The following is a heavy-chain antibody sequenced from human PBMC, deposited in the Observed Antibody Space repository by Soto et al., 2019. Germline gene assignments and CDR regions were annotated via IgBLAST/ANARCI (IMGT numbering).Heavy chain of an antibody. CDR1: GFTFSSYG. Sequence: PGGSLRLSCAASGFTFSSYGMHWVRQAPGKGLEWVAVISYDGSNKYYADSVKGRFTISRDNSKNTLYLQMNSLRAEDTAVYYCAKGLVVVITTQFGYWGQGTLVTVSS. J-gene: IGHJ4*02. D-gene: IGHD3-22*01. CDR3: AKGLVVVITTQFGY. V-gene: IGHV3-30*18. CDR2: ISYDGSNK.